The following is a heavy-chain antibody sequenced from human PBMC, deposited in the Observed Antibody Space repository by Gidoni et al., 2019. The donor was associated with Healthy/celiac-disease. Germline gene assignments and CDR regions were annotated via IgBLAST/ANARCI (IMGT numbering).Heavy chain of an antibody. CDR2: IWYDGSNK. J-gene: IGHJ4*02. D-gene: IGHD4-17*01. V-gene: IGHV3-33*01. Sequence: QVQLVASGGGVVQPGRSLRLSCAASGFTFSSYGMHWVRQAPGKGLEWVAVIWYDGSNKYYADSVKGRFTIARDNSKNTLYLQMNSLRAEDTAVYYCARDVSGDYGGNSDSVDYWGQGTLVTVSS. CDR3: ARDVSGDYGGNSDSVDY. CDR1: GFTFSSYG.